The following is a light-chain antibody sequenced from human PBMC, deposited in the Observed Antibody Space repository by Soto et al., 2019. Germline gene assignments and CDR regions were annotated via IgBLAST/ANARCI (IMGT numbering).Light chain of an antibody. CDR1: QNVGSRY. V-gene: IGKV3-15*01. CDR3: HQYNDWPSIT. CDR2: GAS. Sequence: EIVLTQSPGTLSLSPGERATLSCRASQNVGSRYLAWYQQKPGQAPRLLIFGASVRATGIPARCSGSGSGTEFVLTIDSLQSEDFAVYYCHQYNDWPSITFGQGTRLEI. J-gene: IGKJ5*01.